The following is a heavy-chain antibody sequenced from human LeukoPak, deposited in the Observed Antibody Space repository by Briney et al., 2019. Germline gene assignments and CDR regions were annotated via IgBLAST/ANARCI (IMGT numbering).Heavy chain of an antibody. Sequence: PSETLSLTCTVSGGSLSSAGYCWSWIRQLPGKGLEWIVYIYYSGTTYYNPSLKSRLTISVDTSKKQFSLKLSSVTAADTATYYCARVKVEYTSSFDCWGQGTLVTVSS. D-gene: IGHD6-6*01. CDR1: GGSLSSAGYC. CDR2: IYYSGTT. J-gene: IGHJ4*02. CDR3: ARVKVEYTSSFDC. V-gene: IGHV4-31*03.